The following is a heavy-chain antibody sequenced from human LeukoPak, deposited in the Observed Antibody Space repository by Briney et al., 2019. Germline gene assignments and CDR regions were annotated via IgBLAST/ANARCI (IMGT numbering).Heavy chain of an antibody. CDR3: ARLIAAAPPNNWFDP. J-gene: IGHJ5*02. D-gene: IGHD6-13*01. CDR2: IYYSGST. CDR1: GGSISSYY. Sequence: SETLSLTCTVSGGSISSYYWSWIRQPPGKGLGWIGYIYYSGSTNYNPSLKSRVTISVDTSKNQFSLKLSSVTAADTAVYYCARLIAAAPPNNWFDPWGQGTLVTVSS. V-gene: IGHV4-59*08.